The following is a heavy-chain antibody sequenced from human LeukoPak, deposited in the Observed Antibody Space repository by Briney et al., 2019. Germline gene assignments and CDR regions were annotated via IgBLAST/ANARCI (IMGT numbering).Heavy chain of an antibody. D-gene: IGHD6-13*01. J-gene: IGHJ4*02. CDR3: AREDAPYSSSWYY. V-gene: IGHV1-69*05. Sequence: GSSVKVSCKASGGTFSSYAISWVRQAPGQGLEWMGRIIPIFGTANYAQKFLGRVTITTDESTSTAYMELSSLRSEDTAVYYCAREDAPYSSSWYYWGQGTLVTVSS. CDR1: GGTFSSYA. CDR2: IIPIFGTA.